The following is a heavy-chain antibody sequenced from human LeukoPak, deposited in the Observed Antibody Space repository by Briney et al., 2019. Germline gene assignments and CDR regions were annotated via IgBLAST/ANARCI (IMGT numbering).Heavy chain of an antibody. D-gene: IGHD6-13*01. V-gene: IGHV4-59*01. Sequence: SETLSLTCTVSGGSISSYYWSWIRQPPGKGLEWIGYIYYSGSTNYNPSLKSRVTISVDTSKNQFSLKLSSVTAADTAVYYCARWIAAAGSYWYFDLWGRGTLVTVSS. CDR3: ARWIAAAGSYWYFDL. CDR2: IYYSGST. J-gene: IGHJ2*01. CDR1: GGSISSYY.